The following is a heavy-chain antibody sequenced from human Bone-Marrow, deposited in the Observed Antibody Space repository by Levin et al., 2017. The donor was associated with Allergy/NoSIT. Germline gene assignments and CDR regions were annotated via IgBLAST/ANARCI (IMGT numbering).Heavy chain of an antibody. CDR1: GFSFDDYA. V-gene: IGHV3-43D*04. D-gene: IGHD6-19*01. J-gene: IGHJ4*02. CDR3: TKDSSGGGSGWYRGYFDS. CDR2: ITWDGGST. Sequence: GESLKISCAASGFSFDDYAMHWVRHAPGRGLEWVSLITWDGGSTSYADSVKGRFTISRDNSKNYLYLQMNRLRAEDTALYYCTKDSSGGGSGWYRGYFDSWGQGTQVTVSS.